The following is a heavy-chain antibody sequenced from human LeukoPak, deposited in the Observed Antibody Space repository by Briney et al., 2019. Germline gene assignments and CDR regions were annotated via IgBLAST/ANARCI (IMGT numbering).Heavy chain of an antibody. CDR2: IYYSGST. Sequence: PSETLSLTCTVSGGSISSYYWSWIRQPPGKGLEWIGSIYYSGSTYYNPSLKSRVTISVDTSKNQFSLKLSSVTAADTAVYYCARDSYDYVWGSYRYIEWGQGTLVTVSS. D-gene: IGHD3-16*02. J-gene: IGHJ4*02. CDR3: ARDSYDYVWGSYRYIE. CDR1: GGSISSYY. V-gene: IGHV4-39*07.